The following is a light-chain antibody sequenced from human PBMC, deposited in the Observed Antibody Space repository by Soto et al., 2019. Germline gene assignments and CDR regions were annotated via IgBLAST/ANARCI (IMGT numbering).Light chain of an antibody. Sequence: DIQMTQSPSSLSASVGDRITITCRASPPISTYLNWYQQKPGKAPKLLISAASRLQSGVPSRFTGSGSGTEFTLTFSSLQPEDFATYYCKLIHGIPYIFGQGTKVEI. J-gene: IGKJ2*01. V-gene: IGKV1-39*01. CDR2: AAS. CDR1: PPISTY. CDR3: KLIHGIPYI.